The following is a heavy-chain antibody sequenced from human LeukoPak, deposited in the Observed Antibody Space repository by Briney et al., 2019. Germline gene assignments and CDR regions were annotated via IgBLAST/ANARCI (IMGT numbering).Heavy chain of an antibody. Sequence: SETLSLTCAVYGGSFSGYYWSWIRQPPGKGLEWIGEINHSGSTNYNPSLKSRVTISVDMSKNQFSLKLSSVTAADTAVYYCARGPRPGVVIIYFDYWGQGTLVTVSS. V-gene: IGHV4-34*01. CDR2: INHSGST. J-gene: IGHJ4*02. CDR3: ARGPRPGVVIIYFDY. CDR1: GGSFSGYY. D-gene: IGHD3-3*01.